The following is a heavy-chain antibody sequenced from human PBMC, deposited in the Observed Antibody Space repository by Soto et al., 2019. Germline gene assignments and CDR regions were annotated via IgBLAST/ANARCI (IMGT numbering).Heavy chain of an antibody. CDR1: GFTFSSYG. D-gene: IGHD1-26*01. Sequence: PGGSLRLSCAASGFTFSSYGMHWVRQAPGKGLEWVAVIWYDGGNKYYADYVKGRFTISRDNSKNTLYLQMNSLRAEDTAVYYCSREGGSGSYYGWFDPCGQGTLVTVSS. CDR2: IWYDGGNK. J-gene: IGHJ5*02. CDR3: SREGGSGSYYGWFDP. V-gene: IGHV3-33*01.